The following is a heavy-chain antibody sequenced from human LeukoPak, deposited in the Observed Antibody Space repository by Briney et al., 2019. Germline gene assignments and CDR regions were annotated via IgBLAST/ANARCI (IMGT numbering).Heavy chain of an antibody. CDR1: GFTFSGYW. Sequence: GGSLRLSRAASGFTFSGYWMYWVRQAPGKGLVWVSLINSDGSSTNYADSVKGRFTIARDNAKNTLHLQVNSLSADDSAVYYCARHLGTYSDHWGQGTLVTVSS. CDR2: INSDGSST. J-gene: IGHJ4*02. V-gene: IGHV3-74*01. CDR3: ARHLGTYSDH. D-gene: IGHD7-27*01.